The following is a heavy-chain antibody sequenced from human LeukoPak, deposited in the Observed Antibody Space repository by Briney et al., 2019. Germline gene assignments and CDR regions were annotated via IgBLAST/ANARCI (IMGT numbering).Heavy chain of an antibody. Sequence: SSETLSLTCSVSGGSFSSSSYYWGWIRQPPGKGLEWIGSIYYSGSTNYNPSLKSRVTISVDTSKNQFSLKLSSVTAADTAVYYCARLWFGELSPFDYWGQGTLVTVSS. D-gene: IGHD3-10*01. CDR3: ARLWFGELSPFDY. CDR2: IYYSGST. V-gene: IGHV4-39*07. J-gene: IGHJ4*02. CDR1: GGSFSSSSYY.